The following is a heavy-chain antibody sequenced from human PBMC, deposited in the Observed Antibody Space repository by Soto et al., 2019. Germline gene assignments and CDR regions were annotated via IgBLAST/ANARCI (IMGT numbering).Heavy chain of an antibody. CDR1: GFTFSDYY. CDR3: ARESEDLTSNFDY. Sequence: GGSLRLSCAASGFTFSDYYMSWVRQAPGRGLEWISYSSNSGTFARYATSVKGRFTISRDNAKNSLYLEMNSLRAEDTAVYYCARESEDLTSNFDYWGQGTLVTVSS. CDR2: SSNSGTFA. J-gene: IGHJ4*02. V-gene: IGHV3-11*06.